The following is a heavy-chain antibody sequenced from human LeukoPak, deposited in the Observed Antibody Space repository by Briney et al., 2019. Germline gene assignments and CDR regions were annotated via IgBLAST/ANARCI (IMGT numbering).Heavy chain of an antibody. Sequence: ASVNVSCKSSGYTFTSYAMNWVRQAPGQGLEWMGWINTNTGNPTYAQGVTGRFVFSLDTSDSTAYLQISSIKAEDTAVYYCARGNYYGSGSYHYWGQGTLVTVSS. J-gene: IGHJ4*02. CDR1: GYTFTSYA. D-gene: IGHD3-10*01. V-gene: IGHV7-4-1*02. CDR2: INTNTGNP. CDR3: ARGNYYGSGSYHY.